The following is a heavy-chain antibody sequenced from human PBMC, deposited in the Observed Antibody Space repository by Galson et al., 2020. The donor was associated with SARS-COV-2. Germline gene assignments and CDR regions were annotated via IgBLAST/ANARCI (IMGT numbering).Heavy chain of an antibody. Sequence: GESLKISCRTSGSSFTNYWNGWVRQVPGKGLEWMGTNHPDDSYTIYSASFQGQVTISADKSISTAFLQWSSLKASDTAIYYCARHGASSGWYEGIDYWGQGTLVTVSS. CDR3: ARHGASSGWYEGIDY. CDR1: GSSFTNYW. CDR2: NHPDDSYT. D-gene: IGHD6-19*01. V-gene: IGHV5-51*01. J-gene: IGHJ4*02.